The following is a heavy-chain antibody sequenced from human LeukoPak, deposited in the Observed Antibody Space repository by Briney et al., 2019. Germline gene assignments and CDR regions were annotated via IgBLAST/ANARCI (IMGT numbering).Heavy chain of an antibody. D-gene: IGHD3-9*01. CDR3: ARENDILTGYYFAFDI. Sequence: SETLSLTCTVSGGSISSSSYYWGWIRQPPGKGLEWIGSIYYSGSTNYNPSLKSRVTISVDTSKNQFSLKLSSVTAADTAVYYCARENDILTGYYFAFDIWGQGTMVTVSS. V-gene: IGHV4-39*07. CDR2: IYYSGST. J-gene: IGHJ3*02. CDR1: GGSISSSSYY.